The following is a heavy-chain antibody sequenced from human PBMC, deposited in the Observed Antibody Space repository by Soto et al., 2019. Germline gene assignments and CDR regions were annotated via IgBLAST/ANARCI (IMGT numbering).Heavy chain of an antibody. CDR3: ARLWVGTDFDYIWGSKY. CDR2: IFPIDSEI. CDR1: GYNFTTDW. Sequence: PGESLKISCKTSGYNFTTDWIGWVRQKPGEGLEWMGIIFPIDSEITYSPSFEGQVTISADNSISTAYLQWSSLKASDTAMYYCARLWVGTDFDYIWGSKYWGQGTLVTVSS. D-gene: IGHD3-16*01. V-gene: IGHV5-51*01. J-gene: IGHJ4*02.